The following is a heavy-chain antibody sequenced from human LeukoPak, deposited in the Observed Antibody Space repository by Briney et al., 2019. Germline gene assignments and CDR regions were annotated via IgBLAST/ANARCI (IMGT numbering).Heavy chain of an antibody. CDR3: ARGGSSGSYYGWFDP. CDR1: GFTFSSNA. Sequence: GGSLRLSCAASGFTFSSNAMSWVRQAPGKGLEWVAVISYDGSNKYYADSVKGRFTISRDNSKNTLYLQMNSLRAEDTAVYYCARGGSSGSYYGWFDPWGQGTLVTVSS. CDR2: ISYDGSNK. J-gene: IGHJ5*02. V-gene: IGHV3-30-3*01. D-gene: IGHD1-26*01.